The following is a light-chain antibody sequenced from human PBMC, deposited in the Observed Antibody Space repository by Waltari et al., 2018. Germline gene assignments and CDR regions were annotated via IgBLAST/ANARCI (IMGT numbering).Light chain of an antibody. J-gene: IGLJ3*02. V-gene: IGLV4-69*01. CDR1: SGHSSNI. CDR3: QTGGNGTWV. Sequence: QLVLTQSPSASASLGASVTLTCTLISGHSSNIIAWHQQQPEKGPRYLMKVNSDGSHSKGDEIPDRFSGSSSGAERYLTISSVQSEDEADYYCQTGGNGTWVFGGGTKLTVL. CDR2: VNSDGSH.